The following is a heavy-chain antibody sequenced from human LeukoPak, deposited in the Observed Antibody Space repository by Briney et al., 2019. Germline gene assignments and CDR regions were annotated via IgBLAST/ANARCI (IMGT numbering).Heavy chain of an antibody. V-gene: IGHV4-34*01. J-gene: IGHJ4*02. CDR2: INHSGST. Sequence: SETLSLTCTVSGGSISDNYWSWIRQPPGKGLEWIGEINHSGSTNYSPALKSRVTISVDTSKNQFSLKLSSVTAADTAVYYCASEGYYYDSSGYAAREYYFDYWGQGTLVTVSS. CDR1: GGSISDNY. D-gene: IGHD3-22*01. CDR3: ASEGYYYDSSGYAAREYYFDY.